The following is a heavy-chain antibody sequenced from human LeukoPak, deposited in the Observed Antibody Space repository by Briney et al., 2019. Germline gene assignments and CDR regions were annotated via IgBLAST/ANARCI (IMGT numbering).Heavy chain of an antibody. D-gene: IGHD4-11*01. CDR1: GGSISSGGYS. J-gene: IGHJ4*02. Sequence: PSETLSLTCAVSGGSISSGGYSWGWIRQPPGKGLEWIVYIYHSGSTYYNPSLKSRVTISVDRSKNQFSLKLSSVTAADTAVYYCARGSTTVTANWGQGTLVTVSS. CDR2: IYHSGST. CDR3: ARGSTTVTAN. V-gene: IGHV4-30-2*01.